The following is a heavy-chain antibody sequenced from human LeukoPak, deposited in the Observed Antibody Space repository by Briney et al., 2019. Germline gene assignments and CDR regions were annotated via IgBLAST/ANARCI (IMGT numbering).Heavy chain of an antibody. J-gene: IGHJ5*02. V-gene: IGHV1-18*01. CDR3: ARALGYQLLSWWFDP. Sequence: GASAKVSCKASGYTFTSSVISWVRQAPGQGLEWMGWISPYNDNTNYAQKLQGRVTMTTDTSTSTAYMELRSLRSDDTAVYYCARALGYQLLSWWFDPWGQGTLVTVSS. CDR2: ISPYNDNT. CDR1: GYTFTSSV. D-gene: IGHD2-2*01.